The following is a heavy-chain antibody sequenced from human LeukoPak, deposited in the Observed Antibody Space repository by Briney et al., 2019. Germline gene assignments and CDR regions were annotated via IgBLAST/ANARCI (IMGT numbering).Heavy chain of an antibody. CDR1: GDSISSGDYY. D-gene: IGHD5-18*01. CDR3: ARERGRSYGPVPYYYYYMDV. CDR2: ISSSGST. Sequence: PSQTLSLTCTVSGDSISSGDYYWSWIRQPAGKGLEWIGRISSSGSTNYNPSLKSRVTISVDTSKNQFSLKLSSVTAADTAVYYCARERGRSYGPVPYYYYYMDVWGKGTTVTVSS. J-gene: IGHJ6*03. V-gene: IGHV4-61*02.